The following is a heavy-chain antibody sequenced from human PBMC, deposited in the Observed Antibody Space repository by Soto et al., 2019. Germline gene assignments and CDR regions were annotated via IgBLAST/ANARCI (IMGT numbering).Heavy chain of an antibody. D-gene: IGHD3-16*01. CDR1: GFTFSDHY. Sequence: EVQLVESGGGLVQPGGSLRLSCVVSGFTFSDHYMDWVRQAPGKGLEWVGRIRTKARSYTTEYAASVMGRFTISRDDSKNSLFVQMNSLRTEDTAVYYCARDLGGASGGEYCDYWGQGTLVTVSS. CDR2: IRTKARSYTT. J-gene: IGHJ4*02. CDR3: ARDLGGASGGEYCDY. V-gene: IGHV3-72*01.